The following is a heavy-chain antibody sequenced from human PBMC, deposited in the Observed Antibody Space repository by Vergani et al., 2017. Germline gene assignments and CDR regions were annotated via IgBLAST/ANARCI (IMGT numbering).Heavy chain of an antibody. V-gene: IGHV3-11*05. Sequence: VQLVESGGGLVKPGGSLRLSCAASGFTFSDYYMSWIRQAPGKGLEWVSYISSSSSYTNYADSVKGRFTISRDNAKNSLYLQMNSLRAEDTAVYYCARSVLGRAFGELLRPGGSGGSYRGMDVWGQGTTVTVSS. CDR2: ISSSSSYT. D-gene: IGHD3-10*01. J-gene: IGHJ6*02. CDR1: GFTFSDYY. CDR3: ARSVLGRAFGELLRPGGSGGSYRGMDV.